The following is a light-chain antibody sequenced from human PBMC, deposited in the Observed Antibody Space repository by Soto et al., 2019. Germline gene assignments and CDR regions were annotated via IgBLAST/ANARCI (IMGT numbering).Light chain of an antibody. CDR2: DSS. V-gene: IGKV3-11*01. Sequence: EIELTQSPATLSFSPGETTTLSCRASQNVDKFLAWYQQRPGQPPRLLIFDSSNRATGVPVRFSGSGSGTVFTLTIGSLEPEDSAVYYCQQRKNWPPITFGQGTRLEIK. CDR1: QNVDKF. CDR3: QQRKNWPPIT. J-gene: IGKJ5*01.